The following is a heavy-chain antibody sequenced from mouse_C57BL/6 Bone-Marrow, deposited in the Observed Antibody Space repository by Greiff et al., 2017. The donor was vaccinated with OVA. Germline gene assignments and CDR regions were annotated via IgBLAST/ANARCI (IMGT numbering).Heavy chain of an antibody. CDR2: INPNYGTT. CDR3: AREIYYGGFYDYAMDY. J-gene: IGHJ4*01. CDR1: GYSFTDYN. Sequence: EVQLQQSGPELVKPGASVKISCKASGYSFTDYNMNWVKQSNGKSLEWIGVINPNYGTTSYNQKFKGKATVTVDQSSSTAYMQLNSLTSEDSAVYYCAREIYYGGFYDYAMDYWGQGTSVTVAS. V-gene: IGHV1-39*01. D-gene: IGHD2-1*01.